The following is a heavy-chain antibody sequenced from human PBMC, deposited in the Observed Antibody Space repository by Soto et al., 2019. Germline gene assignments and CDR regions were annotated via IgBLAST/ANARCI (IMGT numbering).Heavy chain of an antibody. Sequence: GASVNVSCKASRYSFNRYGVSWLRQAPGQGREWMGWISAYNGNTNYAQKLQGRVTLTTDTSTSKDYMELRSLASDDTALYYCARDFGSDLSAPGAVFDYWGQGTLVTVSS. D-gene: IGHD3-3*01. V-gene: IGHV1-18*01. CDR1: RYSFNRYG. J-gene: IGHJ4*02. CDR3: ARDFGSDLSAPGAVFDY. CDR2: ISAYNGNT.